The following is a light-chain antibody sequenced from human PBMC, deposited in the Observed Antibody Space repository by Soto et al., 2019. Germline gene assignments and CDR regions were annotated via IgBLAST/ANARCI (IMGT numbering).Light chain of an antibody. CDR1: SSDVGGFNY. CDR2: VVS. J-gene: IGLJ1*01. CDR3: SSYTSSDTPYV. V-gene: IGLV2-14*01. Sequence: QSALTQPASVSGSPGQSITISCTGTSSDVGGFNYVSWYQQHPDKAPKLIIYVVSNRPSGVSNRFSGSKSGNTASLTISGLQAEDEAAYYCSSYTSSDTPYVFGTGTKLTVL.